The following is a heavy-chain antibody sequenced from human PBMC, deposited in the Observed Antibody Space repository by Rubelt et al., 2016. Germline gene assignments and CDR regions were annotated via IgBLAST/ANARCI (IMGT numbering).Heavy chain of an antibody. V-gene: IGHV4-39*07. CDR1: GGSISSSSYY. D-gene: IGHD3-10*01. CDR2: IYYSGST. J-gene: IGHJ5*02. Sequence: QLQLQESGPGLVKPSETLSLTCTVSGGSISSSSYYWGWIRQPPGKGLEWIGSIYYSGSTYYNPSLKSRVTISVDTSKNQFSLKLSSVTAADTAVYYCARGRRETMVRGVTLDPWGQGTLVTVSS. CDR3: ARGRRETMVRGVTLDP.